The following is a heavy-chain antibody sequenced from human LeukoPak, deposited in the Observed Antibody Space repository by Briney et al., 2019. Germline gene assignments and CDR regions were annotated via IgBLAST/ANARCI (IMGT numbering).Heavy chain of an antibody. V-gene: IGHV3-30*18. D-gene: IGHD6-19*01. CDR3: AKGLGAVAGTQGGNY. J-gene: IGHJ4*02. CDR1: GFTFSGYW. Sequence: GGSLRLSCAASGFTFSGYWMSWVRQAPGKGLEWVAVISYDGSNKYYADSVKGRFTISRDNSKNTLYLQMNSLRAEDTAVYYCAKGLGAVAGTQGGNYWDQGTLVTVSS. CDR2: ISYDGSNK.